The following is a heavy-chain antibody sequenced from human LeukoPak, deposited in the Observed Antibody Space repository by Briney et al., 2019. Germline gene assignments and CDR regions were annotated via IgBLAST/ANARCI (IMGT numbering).Heavy chain of an antibody. V-gene: IGHV3-23*01. CDR2: ISDSGGAT. CDR3: AKCVGGSCYSPGNF. Sequence: GGSLRLSCAASGFTFSDHYMSWIRQAPGKGLEWVSAISDSGGATYYADSVRGRFTISRDNSKNTLYLQMSSLTAEDTALYYCAKCVGGSCYSPGNFWGQGTLVTVSS. J-gene: IGHJ4*02. D-gene: IGHD2-15*01. CDR1: GFTFSDHY.